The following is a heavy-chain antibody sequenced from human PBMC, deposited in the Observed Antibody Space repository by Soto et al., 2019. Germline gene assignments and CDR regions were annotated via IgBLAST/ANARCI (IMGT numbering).Heavy chain of an antibody. V-gene: IGHV4-31*03. J-gene: IGHJ6*02. D-gene: IGHD2-2*01. CDR2: IYYSGST. Sequence: QVQLQESGPGLVKPSQTLSLTCTVSGGSISSGGYYWSWIRQHPGKGLEWIGYIYYSGSTYYNQSLKSRVTISVDTSKNQFSLKLSSVTAADTAVYYCARGAVVVPAAMVDYYYYYGMDVWGQGTTVTVSS. CDR3: ARGAVVVPAAMVDYYYYYGMDV. CDR1: GGSISSGGYY.